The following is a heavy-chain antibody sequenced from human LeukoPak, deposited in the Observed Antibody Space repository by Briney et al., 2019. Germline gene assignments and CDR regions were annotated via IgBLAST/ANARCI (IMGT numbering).Heavy chain of an antibody. J-gene: IGHJ4*02. D-gene: IGHD3-9*01. CDR3: ARAYDILTGYYSASDY. Sequence: ASVKVSCMASGYTFTSYDINWVRQATGQGLEWMGWMNPNSGNTGYAQKFQGRVTMTRNTSISTAYMELSSLRSEDTAVYYCARAYDILTGYYSASDYWGQGTLVTVSS. CDR2: MNPNSGNT. CDR1: GYTFTSYD. V-gene: IGHV1-8*01.